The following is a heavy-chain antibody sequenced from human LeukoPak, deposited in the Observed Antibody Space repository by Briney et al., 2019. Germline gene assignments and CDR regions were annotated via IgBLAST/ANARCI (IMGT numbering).Heavy chain of an antibody. J-gene: IGHJ4*02. V-gene: IGHV3-30*01. Sequence: GRSLRLSCAASGFTFSSYAMHWVRQAPGKGLEWVAVISYDGSNKYYADSVKGRFTISRDNSKNTLYLQMNSLRAEDTAVYYCARDRIVVVPAAILDYWGQGTLVTVSS. CDR3: ARDRIVVVPAAILDY. CDR1: GFTFSSYA. D-gene: IGHD2-2*01. CDR2: ISYDGSNK.